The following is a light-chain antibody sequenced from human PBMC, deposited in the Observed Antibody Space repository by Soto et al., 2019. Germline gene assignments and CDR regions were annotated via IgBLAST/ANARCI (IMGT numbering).Light chain of an antibody. J-gene: IGLJ2*01. CDR1: SSDVGGYKY. Sequence: QSVLTQPASVSGAPGQSITISCTGTSSDVGGYKYVSWYQQHPGKAPKLMIYDVSIRPSGVSYRFSGSKSGNTASLTISGLQAEEEADYYCSSYTSSSTPVFGGGTQLTVL. CDR3: SSYTSSSTPV. CDR2: DVS. V-gene: IGLV2-14*01.